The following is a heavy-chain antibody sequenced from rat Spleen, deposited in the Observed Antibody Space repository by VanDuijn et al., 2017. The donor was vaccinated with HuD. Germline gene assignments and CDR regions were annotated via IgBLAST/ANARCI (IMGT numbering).Heavy chain of an antibody. Sequence: EVQLVESGGGLVQPGRSLKLSCAASGFTFSDYAMAWVRQAPKKGLEWVATILYDDSSTYYRDSVKGRFTISRDNAKSTLYLRMDSLRSEDTATYYGASFPQLGAYWYFDFWGPGTMVTVSS. CDR3: ASFPQLGAYWYFDF. V-gene: IGHV5-17*01. D-gene: IGHD5-1*01. CDR1: GFTFSDYA. CDR2: ILYDDSST. J-gene: IGHJ1*01.